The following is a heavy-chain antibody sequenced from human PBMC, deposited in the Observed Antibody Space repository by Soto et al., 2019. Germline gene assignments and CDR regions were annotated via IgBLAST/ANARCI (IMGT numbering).Heavy chain of an antibody. D-gene: IGHD6-13*01. Sequence: SETLSLTCTVSGDSISSYYWSWIRQPAGKGMEWIGRIHTTENTNYNPSLKSRVTMSIDTSNNQFSLKLTSLTAADTAVYYCARALSSAAGLYFDYWGQGTLVTVSP. V-gene: IGHV4-4*07. CDR3: ARALSSAAGLYFDY. J-gene: IGHJ4*02. CDR1: GDSISSYY. CDR2: IHTTENT.